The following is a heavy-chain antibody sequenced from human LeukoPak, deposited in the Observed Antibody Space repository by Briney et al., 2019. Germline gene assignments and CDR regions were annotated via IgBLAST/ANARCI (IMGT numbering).Heavy chain of an antibody. CDR1: GFMFSSSS. V-gene: IGHV3-21*01. J-gene: IGHJ4*02. D-gene: IGHD2-15*01. CDR2: IISSSTFI. Sequence: PGGSLRLSCAASGFMFSSSSMNWVRQAPGKGLEWVSSIISSSTFISYADSVKGRFIISRDNAKNSLYLQMNSLRVEDTAVYYCARVETEWWYAGYWGQGTLVTVSS. CDR3: ARVETEWWYAGY.